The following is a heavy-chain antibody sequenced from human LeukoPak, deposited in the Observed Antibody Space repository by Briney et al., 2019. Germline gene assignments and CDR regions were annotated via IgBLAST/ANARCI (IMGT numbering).Heavy chain of an antibody. J-gene: IGHJ6*03. CDR3: ARGRYIVRYFDWLSNYYYYMDV. D-gene: IGHD3-9*01. Sequence: AASVKVSCKAFGYTFTSNYMHWVRQAPGQGPEWMGVISPSGGSTNYAQKFQGRVTITADKSTSTAYMELSSLRSEDTAVYYCARGRYIVRYFDWLSNYYYYMDVWGKGTTVTISS. CDR2: ISPSGGST. V-gene: IGHV1-46*01. CDR1: GYTFTSNY.